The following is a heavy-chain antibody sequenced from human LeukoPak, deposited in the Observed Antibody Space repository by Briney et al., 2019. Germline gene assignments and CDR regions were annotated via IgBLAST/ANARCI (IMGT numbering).Heavy chain of an antibody. CDR2: MNPNSGNT. V-gene: IGHV1-8*03. J-gene: IGHJ4*02. D-gene: IGHD4-11*01. CDR3: ARGERDDYSKNFDY. CDR1: GYTFTSYD. Sequence: ASVKVSCKASGYTFTSYDINWVRQATGQGLEWMGWMNPNSGNTGYAQKFQGRVTITRNTSISTAYMELSSVRSEDTAVYYCARGERDDYSKNFDYWGQGTLVTVSS.